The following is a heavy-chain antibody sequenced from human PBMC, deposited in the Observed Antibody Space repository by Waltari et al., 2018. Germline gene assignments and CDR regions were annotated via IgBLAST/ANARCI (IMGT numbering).Heavy chain of an antibody. CDR1: GGTFSSYA. J-gene: IGHJ6*02. D-gene: IGHD4-17*01. CDR2: IIPIFGTA. CDR3: ARTSTVTLGDYYYGMDV. V-gene: IGHV1-69*08. Sequence: QVQLVQSGAEVKKPGSSVKVSCKASGGTFSSYAISWVRHTPGQGLGWMGRIIPIFGTANYAQKFQGRVTITADKSTSTAYMELSSLRSEDTAVYYCARTSTVTLGDYYYGMDVWGQGTTVTVSS.